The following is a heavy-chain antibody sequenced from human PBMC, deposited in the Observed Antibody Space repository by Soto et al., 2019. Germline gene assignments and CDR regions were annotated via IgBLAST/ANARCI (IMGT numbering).Heavy chain of an antibody. J-gene: IGHJ4*02. V-gene: IGHV3-33*01. CDR1: GFTFSSYG. CDR3: ARDDVDGAYPLFDY. CDR2: IWYDGSNK. Sequence: QAGGSLRLSCAASGFTFSSYGMHWVRQAPGKGLEWVAVIWYDGSNKYYADSVKGRFTISRDNSKNTLYLQMNSLRAEDTAVYYCARDDVDGAYPLFDYWGQGTLVTVST.